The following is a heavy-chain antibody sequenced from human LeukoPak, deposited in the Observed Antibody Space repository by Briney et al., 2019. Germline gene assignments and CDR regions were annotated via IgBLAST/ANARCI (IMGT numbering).Heavy chain of an antibody. CDR3: ARVGSYGDYVGY. V-gene: IGHV1-3*01. D-gene: IGHD4-17*01. J-gene: IGHJ4*02. CDR1: GYTFTNYT. CDR2: INAGNGNT. Sequence: ASVKVSCKASGYTFTNYTIHWVRQAPGQRLEWMGWINAGNGNTKYSQKFQGRVTVTRDTSASTAYMELSSLRSEDTAVYYCARVGSYGDYVGYWGQGTLVTVSS.